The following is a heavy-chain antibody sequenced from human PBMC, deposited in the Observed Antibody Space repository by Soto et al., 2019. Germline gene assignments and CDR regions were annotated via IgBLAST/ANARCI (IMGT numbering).Heavy chain of an antibody. J-gene: IGHJ4*02. CDR2: IYWDDDK. CDR3: AHSHPYYYDSSGYYESLGYFDY. V-gene: IGHV2-5*02. D-gene: IGHD3-22*01. CDR1: GFSLSTSGVG. Sequence: QITLKESGPTLVKPTQTLTLTCTFSGFSLSTSGVGVGWIRQPPGKALEWLALIYWDDDKRYSPSLKSRLTITNDTSKNQVVLTMTNMDPVDTATYYCAHSHPYYYDSSGYYESLGYFDYWGQGTLVTVSS.